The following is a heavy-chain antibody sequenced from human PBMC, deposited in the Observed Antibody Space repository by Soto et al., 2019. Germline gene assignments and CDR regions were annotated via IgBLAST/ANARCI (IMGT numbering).Heavy chain of an antibody. D-gene: IGHD5-12*01. CDR2: IIPLLGTA. V-gene: IGHV1-69*12. CDR3: ARGNVDIVGGFNT. CDR1: GGTFSSYA. Sequence: QVQLVQSGAEVKKPGSSVKVSCKASGGTFSSYAFTWVRQAPGQGPEWMGRIIPLLGTANYAERFKGRVTITADESTSTAYMELSSLRSDDPAVYYCARGNVDIVGGFNTWGKGTLVTVSS. J-gene: IGHJ5*02.